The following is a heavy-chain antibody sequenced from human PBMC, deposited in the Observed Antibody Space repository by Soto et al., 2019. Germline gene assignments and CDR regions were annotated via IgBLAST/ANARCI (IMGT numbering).Heavy chain of an antibody. V-gene: IGHV3-23*01. Sequence: LRLSCAAAGFSFRSYAVSLVRRSPGKGLEWVSGISGSGGRTYYADSVKGRFTISRDNSKHTLYLQMNSLRAEDTAVYYCAKADDFWSGYHIYYYYGMDVWGQGTTVTVSS. CDR2: ISGSGGRT. CDR1: GFSFRSYA. J-gene: IGHJ6*02. D-gene: IGHD3-3*01. CDR3: AKADDFWSGYHIYYYYGMDV.